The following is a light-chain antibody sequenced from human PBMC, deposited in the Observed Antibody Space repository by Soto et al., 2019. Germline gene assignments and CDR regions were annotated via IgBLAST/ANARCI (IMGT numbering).Light chain of an antibody. CDR2: GAS. CDR3: QQTYSTPLT. J-gene: IGKJ5*01. Sequence: DVEVTQSPSSLSASVGDRVTITCRTSQIIVTYLSWYQQRPGKAPSLLIYGASTLQSGVPSRFSGSGSGTEFSIPINSLQPEDSATYYCQQTYSTPLTFGRGTRLEIK. V-gene: IGKV1-39*01. CDR1: QIIVTY.